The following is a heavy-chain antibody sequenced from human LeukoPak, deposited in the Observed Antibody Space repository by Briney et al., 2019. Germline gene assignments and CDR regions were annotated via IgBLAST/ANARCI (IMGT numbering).Heavy chain of an antibody. V-gene: IGHV3-23*01. Sequence: GGSLRLSCAASGFTFSSYAMTWVRQAPGKGLEWVSGISGGAGGSYYADSVKGRLTISRDNSKNTLYLQMSTLRAEDTALYYCAKLRVLWFGGQPDFDHWGQGTLVTVSS. J-gene: IGHJ4*02. D-gene: IGHD3-10*01. CDR3: AKLRVLWFGGQPDFDH. CDR2: ISGGAGGS. CDR1: GFTFSSYA.